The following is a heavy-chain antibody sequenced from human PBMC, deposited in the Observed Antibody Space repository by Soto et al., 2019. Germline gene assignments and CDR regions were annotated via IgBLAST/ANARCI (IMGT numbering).Heavy chain of an antibody. V-gene: IGHV1-3*01. CDR3: ARDQVPGYYGSGSYPAGDNWFDP. D-gene: IGHD3-10*01. CDR1: GYTFTSYA. J-gene: IGHJ5*02. CDR2: INAGNGNT. Sequence: QVQLVQSGAEVKKPGASVKVSCKASGYTFTSYAMHWVRQAPGQRLEWMGWINAGNGNTNYSQKFQGRVTITRDTSARTAYMELSSLRSEDTAVYYCARDQVPGYYGSGSYPAGDNWFDPWGQGTLVTVSS.